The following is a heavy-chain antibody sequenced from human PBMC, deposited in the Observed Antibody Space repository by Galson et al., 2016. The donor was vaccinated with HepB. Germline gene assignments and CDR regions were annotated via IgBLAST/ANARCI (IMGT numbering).Heavy chain of an antibody. D-gene: IGHD3-10*01. J-gene: IGHJ5*02. CDR2: IVPGSGKT. CDR1: GFSLSYSA. CDR3: AGELAPGDGLWWFDP. Sequence: SVKVSCKAFGFSLSYSAVQWVRQARGQRLEWIGWIVPGSGKTDYAQKFQERVTITRDLSTETVYMELRSLRSDDTAVYYFAGELAPGDGLWWFDPWGQGTQVTVSS. V-gene: IGHV1-58*01.